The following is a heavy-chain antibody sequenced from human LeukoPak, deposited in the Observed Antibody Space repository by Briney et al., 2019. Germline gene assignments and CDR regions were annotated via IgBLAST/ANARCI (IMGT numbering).Heavy chain of an antibody. Sequence: GGSLRLSCAASGFTVSSNDMSWVRQAPGKGLEWVSSISSSSSYIYYADSVKGRFTISRDNAKNSLYLQMNTLRAEDTAVYYCARGSDTAMVLFYYFDYWGQGTLVTVSS. CDR1: GFTVSSND. D-gene: IGHD5-18*01. V-gene: IGHV3-21*01. J-gene: IGHJ4*02. CDR3: ARGSDTAMVLFYYFDY. CDR2: ISSSSSYI.